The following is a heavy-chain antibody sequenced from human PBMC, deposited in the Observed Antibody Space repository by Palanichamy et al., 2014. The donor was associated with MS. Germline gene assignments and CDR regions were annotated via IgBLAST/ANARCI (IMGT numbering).Heavy chain of an antibody. D-gene: IGHD3-10*01. V-gene: IGHV3-74*01. CDR3: ARDRALWFGEPFVDY. J-gene: IGHJ4*02. CDR2: INSDGSST. Sequence: EVQLVESGGGLVQPGGSLRLSCAASGFTFSSYWMHWVRQAPGKGLVWVSRINSDGSSTSYADSVKGRFTISRDNAKNTLYLQMNSLRAEDTAVYYCARDRALWFGEPFVDYWGQGTLVTVSS. CDR1: GFTFSSYW.